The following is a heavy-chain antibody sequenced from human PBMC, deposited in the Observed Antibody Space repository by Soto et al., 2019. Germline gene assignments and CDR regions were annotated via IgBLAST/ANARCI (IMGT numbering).Heavy chain of an antibody. J-gene: IGHJ4*02. V-gene: IGHV3-23*01. CDR2: ISGSGGST. CDR1: GFTFSSYA. D-gene: IGHD2-15*01. Sequence: GGSLRLSCAASGFTFSSYAMSWVRQAPGKGMEWVAAISGSGGSTYYADSVKGRFTISRENSKNTLYLQMNSLRAEDAAVYYCAKDLVGSNADYYDYWGQGTLVNVS. CDR3: AKDLVGSNADYYDY.